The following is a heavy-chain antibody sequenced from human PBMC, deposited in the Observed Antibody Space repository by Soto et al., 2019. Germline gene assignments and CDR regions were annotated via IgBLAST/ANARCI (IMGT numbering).Heavy chain of an antibody. Sequence: SETLSLTCTVSGGSISSYYWSWIRQPPGKGPEWIGYIYYSGSTNYNPSLKSRVTISVDTSKNQFSLKLSSVTAADTAVYYCARADTYYYDSSGYWAFDYWGQGTLVTVSS. CDR2: IYYSGST. J-gene: IGHJ4*02. D-gene: IGHD3-22*01. CDR1: GGSISSYY. CDR3: ARADTYYYDSSGYWAFDY. V-gene: IGHV4-59*01.